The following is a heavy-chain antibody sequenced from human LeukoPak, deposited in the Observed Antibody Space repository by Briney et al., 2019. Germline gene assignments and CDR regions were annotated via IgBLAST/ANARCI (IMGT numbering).Heavy chain of an antibody. J-gene: IGHJ3*02. CDR2: IIPIFGTA. CDR3: ARDPGRGYYDSSVTFDI. Sequence: SVKVSSKASGGTFSSYAISWVRQAPGQGLEWMGGIIPIFGTANYAQKFQGRVTITTDESTSTAYMELSSLRSEDTAVYYCARDPGRGYYDSSVTFDIWGQGTMVTVSS. V-gene: IGHV1-69*05. D-gene: IGHD3-22*01. CDR1: GGTFSSYA.